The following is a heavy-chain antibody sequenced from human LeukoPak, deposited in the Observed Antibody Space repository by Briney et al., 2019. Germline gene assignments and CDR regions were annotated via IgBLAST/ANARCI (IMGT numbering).Heavy chain of an antibody. V-gene: IGHV1-18*01. CDR2: ISAYNGNT. Sequence: ASVKVSCKASGGTFSSYTINWVRQAPGQGLEWMGWISAYNGNTNYAQKLQGRVTMTTDTSTSTAYMELRSLRSDDTAVYYCARDMITFGGVIVKSVFDYWGQGTLVTVSS. J-gene: IGHJ4*02. CDR3: ARDMITFGGVIVKSVFDY. D-gene: IGHD3-16*02. CDR1: GGTFSSYT.